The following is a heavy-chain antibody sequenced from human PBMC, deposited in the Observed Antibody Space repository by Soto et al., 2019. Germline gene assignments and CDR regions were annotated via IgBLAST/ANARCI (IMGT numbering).Heavy chain of an antibody. V-gene: IGHV4-59*01. CDR2: IYYSGST. J-gene: IGHJ6*02. Sequence: SETLSLTCTVSGGSISSYYWSWIRQPPGKGLEWIGYIYYSGSTNYNPSLKSRVTISVDTSKNQFSLKLSSVTAADTAVYYCARAGAGIAAAGTYYYYGMDVWGQGTTVTVSS. CDR3: ARAGAGIAAAGTYYYYGMDV. CDR1: GGSISSYY. D-gene: IGHD6-13*01.